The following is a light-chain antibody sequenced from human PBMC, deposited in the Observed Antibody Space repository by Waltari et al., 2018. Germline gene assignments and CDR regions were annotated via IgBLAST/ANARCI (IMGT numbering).Light chain of an antibody. Sequence: EIVMTQSPAVLSVSPGQRATLSCRASETVTSHLAWYQQKPGPAPRLLIYDVSARAAGIPARVSGSGSETEFTLTVTSLQSEDCAVYYCQQYYEWQTFGPGTKVEIK. CDR3: QQYYEWQT. J-gene: IGKJ1*01. V-gene: IGKV3D-15*01. CDR2: DVS. CDR1: ETVTSH.